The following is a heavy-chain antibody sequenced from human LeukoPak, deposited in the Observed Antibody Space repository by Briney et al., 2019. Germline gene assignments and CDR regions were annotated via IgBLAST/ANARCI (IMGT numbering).Heavy chain of an antibody. D-gene: IGHD1-7*01. CDR2: IKQDGSER. CDR1: GFTFTDYW. Sequence: GGSLRLSCAASGFTFTDYWMTWVRQAPGKGLEWVAHIKQDGSERYYGDSVKGRFTISRDNARNLVYLQMNSLGVKDTAVYYCARGWNYAFRFDYWGQGTLVTVSS. V-gene: IGHV3-7*01. CDR3: ARGWNYAFRFDY. J-gene: IGHJ4*02.